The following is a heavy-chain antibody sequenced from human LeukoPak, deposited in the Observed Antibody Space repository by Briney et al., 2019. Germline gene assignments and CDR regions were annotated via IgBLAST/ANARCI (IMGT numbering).Heavy chain of an antibody. CDR2: IKKDGIEK. Sequence: PGGSLRLSCVVSGFTLSSDWMSWVRQAPGKGLEWVANIKKDGIEKYYVESVKGRFTISRDNAKNSLSLQMNSLRAEDTAVYYCARGRYSSRSGGYYFDTWGQGTLVTVSS. D-gene: IGHD2-2*01. J-gene: IGHJ4*02. V-gene: IGHV3-7*01. CDR1: GFTLSSDW. CDR3: ARGRYSSRSGGYYFDT.